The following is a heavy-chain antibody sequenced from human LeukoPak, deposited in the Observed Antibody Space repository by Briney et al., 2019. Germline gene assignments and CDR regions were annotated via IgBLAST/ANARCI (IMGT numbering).Heavy chain of an antibody. D-gene: IGHD7-27*01. V-gene: IGHV3-7*03. CDR1: GFTFSYYW. CDR3: TTGNWGPH. CDR2: MKGDGSEE. Sequence: GGSLRLSCTASGFTFSYYWMSWLRQAPGQGLEWVANMKGDGSEEYYVDSVKGRFTISRDTAKNSLHLQMNSLRAEDTAVYYCTTGNWGPHWGQGTLVTVSS. J-gene: IGHJ4*02.